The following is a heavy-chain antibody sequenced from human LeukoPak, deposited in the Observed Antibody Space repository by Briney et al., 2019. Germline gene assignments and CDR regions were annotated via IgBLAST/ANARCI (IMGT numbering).Heavy chain of an antibody. Sequence: GASVKVSCKASGYTFTSYYMHWVRQAPGQGLEWMGIINPSGGSTSYARKFQGRVTMTRDTSTSTVYMELSSLRSEDTAVYYCARAKTYYYGSGSYSLDYWGQGTLVTVSS. V-gene: IGHV1-46*01. CDR1: GYTFTSYY. CDR3: ARAKTYYYGSGSYSLDY. J-gene: IGHJ4*02. D-gene: IGHD3-10*01. CDR2: INPSGGST.